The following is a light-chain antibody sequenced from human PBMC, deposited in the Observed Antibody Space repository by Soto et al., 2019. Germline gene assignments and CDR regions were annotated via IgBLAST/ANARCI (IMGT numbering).Light chain of an antibody. Sequence: QSVLTQPPSVSAAPGQKVTLSCSGSSSNIGNNYVSWYQQLPGTAPKLLIYDNNKRPSGIPDRFSGSKSGTSATLGITGLQTGDEADYYCGTWDNSLGAGLFGGGTKLTVL. J-gene: IGLJ2*01. CDR2: DNN. CDR1: SSNIGNNY. CDR3: GTWDNSLGAGL. V-gene: IGLV1-51*01.